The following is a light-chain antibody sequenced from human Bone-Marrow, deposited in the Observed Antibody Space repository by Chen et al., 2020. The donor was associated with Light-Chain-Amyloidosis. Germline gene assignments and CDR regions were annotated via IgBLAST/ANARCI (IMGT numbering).Light chain of an antibody. J-gene: IGLJ1*01. CDR1: SSDVGGDNH. CDR2: EVT. V-gene: IGLV2-14*01. Sequence: QSALTQPASVSGSPGQSITISCTGTSSDVGGDNHVSWYQQHQDKAPKLMIYEVTNRPSWVPDRCAGTKSENTASLTISGLQTEDEADYCCRSYTITNTLVFGSGTRVTVL. CDR3: RSYTITNTLV.